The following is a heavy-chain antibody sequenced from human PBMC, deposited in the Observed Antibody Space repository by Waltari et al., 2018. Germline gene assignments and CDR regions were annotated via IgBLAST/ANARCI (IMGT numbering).Heavy chain of an antibody. CDR3: ARDILAPGSPIYYYYYGMDV. J-gene: IGHJ6*02. CDR1: GFTFSSYS. CDR2: ISSSSSYI. Sequence: EVQLVESGGGLVKPGGSLRLSCAASGFTFSSYSMNWVRHAPGKGLGWVSSISSSSSYIYYADSVKGRFTISRDNAKNSLYLQMNSLRAEDTAVYYCARDILAPGSPIYYYYYGMDVWGQGTTVTVSS. V-gene: IGHV3-21*01. D-gene: IGHD2-21*01.